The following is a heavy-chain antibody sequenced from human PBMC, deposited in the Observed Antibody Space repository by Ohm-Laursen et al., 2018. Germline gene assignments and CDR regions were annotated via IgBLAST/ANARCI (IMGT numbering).Heavy chain of an antibody. CDR2: IYYSGST. J-gene: IGHJ4*02. Sequence: PSETLSLTCTVSGGSISSGGYYWSWIRQHPGKGLEWIGYIYYSGSTYYNPSLKSLVTISVDTSKNQFSLKLSSVTAADTAVYYCARFRSGRIDYWGQGTLVTVSS. CDR3: ARFRSGRIDY. D-gene: IGHD2-15*01. CDR1: GGSISSGGYY. V-gene: IGHV4-31*01.